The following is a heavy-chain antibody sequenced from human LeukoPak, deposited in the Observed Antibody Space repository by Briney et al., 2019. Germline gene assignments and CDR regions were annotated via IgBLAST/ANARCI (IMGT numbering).Heavy chain of an antibody. CDR2: IYTSGST. CDR1: GGSISSGSYY. Sequence: SETLSLTCTVSGGSISSGSYYWSWIRQPAGKGLEWIGRIYTSGSTNYNPSLKSRVTISVDTSKNQFSLKLSSVTAADTAVYYCARGRGLPAAGIDYWGQGTLVTVSS. V-gene: IGHV4-61*02. CDR3: ARGRGLPAAGIDY. D-gene: IGHD6-13*01. J-gene: IGHJ4*02.